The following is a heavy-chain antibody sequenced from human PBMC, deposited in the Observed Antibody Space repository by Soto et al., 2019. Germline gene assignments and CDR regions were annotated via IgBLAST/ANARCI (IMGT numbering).Heavy chain of an antibody. V-gene: IGHV1-18*01. CDR2: ISGYNGNT. CDR1: GYMFSAYG. D-gene: IGHD5-12*01. J-gene: IGHJ3*01. CDR3: ARERSYGGYGGDFDV. Sequence: QVQLVQSGAEVKKPGASVKVSCKASGYMFSAYGISWVRQAPGQGLEWMGWISGYNGNTNNAQKFQGRVTMTTDTSTSTVYMEQRSLRSDDTAVYYCARERSYGGYGGDFDVWGKGTKVTVSS.